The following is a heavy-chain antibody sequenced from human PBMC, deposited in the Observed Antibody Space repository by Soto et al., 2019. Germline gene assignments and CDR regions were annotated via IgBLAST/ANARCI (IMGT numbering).Heavy chain of an antibody. CDR1: GFTFSTYA. CDR2: MSFDGKSK. V-gene: IGHV3-30*04. CDR3: ARAFYYGSGLLDY. J-gene: IGHJ4*02. D-gene: IGHD3-10*01. Sequence: PGGSLRLSCEASGFTFSTYAMHWARQAPGKGLEWVAVMSFDGKSKYYADSVRGRFTISRDNSKNTLYLQMNSLRPEDTAIYYCARAFYYGSGLLDYWGQGTMVTVYS.